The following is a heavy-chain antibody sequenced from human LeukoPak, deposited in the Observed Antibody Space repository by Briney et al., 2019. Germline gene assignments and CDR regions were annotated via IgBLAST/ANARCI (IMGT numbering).Heavy chain of an antibody. CDR3: ARDMGPYYDILTGPDF. J-gene: IGHJ4*02. V-gene: IGHV3-33*01. CDR1: GFTFSTYG. CDR2: IWYDGSNK. D-gene: IGHD3-9*01. Sequence: GGTLRLSCAASGFTFSTYGMHWVRQAPGKGLEWVAVIWYDGSNKYYADSVKGRFTISRDNSKTTLYMQMNSLRAEDTAVYYCARDMGPYYDILTGPDFWGQGTLVTVS.